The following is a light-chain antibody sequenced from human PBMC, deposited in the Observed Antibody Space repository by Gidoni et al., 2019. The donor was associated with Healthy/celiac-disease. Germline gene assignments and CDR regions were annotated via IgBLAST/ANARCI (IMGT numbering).Light chain of an antibody. V-gene: IGLV2-23*02. CDR3: CSFVGGGTLV. CDR1: SSDVGTYNL. CDR2: GVT. J-gene: IGLJ3*02. Sequence: QSALTQPAPVSGSPGQSITISCTGTSSDVGTYNLVSWYQQHPGKAPKLMIYGVTKRPSGVSDRFSGSKSGSAASLTISRLQAEDEADYYCCSFVGGGTLVFGGGTKLTVL.